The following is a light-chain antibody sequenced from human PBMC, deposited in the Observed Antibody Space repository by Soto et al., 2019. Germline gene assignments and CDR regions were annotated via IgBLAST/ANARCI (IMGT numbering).Light chain of an antibody. V-gene: IGKV1-13*02. CDR2: DVS. CDR3: QQFNVYPIT. CDR1: QDIRGA. Sequence: AIQLTQSPSSLSASVGDRVTITCRASQDIRGALAWYQQKPGKAPKLLIYDVSSLESGVPSRFSGSGSGTDFTFTISSLQPEDFATYYYQQFNVYPITFGQGTRLEIK. J-gene: IGKJ5*01.